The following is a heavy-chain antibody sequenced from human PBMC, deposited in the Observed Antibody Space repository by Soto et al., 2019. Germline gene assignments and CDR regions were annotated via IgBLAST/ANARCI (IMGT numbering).Heavy chain of an antibody. J-gene: IGHJ6*02. V-gene: IGHV1-46*01. CDR3: ARDHLSRYYYYYGMDV. Sequence: ASVKVSCKASGYTFTSYYMHWVRQAPGQGLEWMGIINPSSGSTSYAQKFQGRVTMTRGTSTSTVYMELSSLRSEDTAVYYCARDHLSRYYYYYGMDVWGQGTTVTVSS. CDR2: INPSSGST. CDR1: GYTFTSYY.